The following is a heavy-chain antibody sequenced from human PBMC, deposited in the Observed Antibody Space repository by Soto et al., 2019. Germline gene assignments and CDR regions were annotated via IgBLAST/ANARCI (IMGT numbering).Heavy chain of an antibody. J-gene: IGHJ6*02. D-gene: IGHD2-2*01. CDR2: IYYSGST. CDR3: ARLHGYCISSSCHGHYAMDV. V-gene: IGHV4-39*01. CDR1: SAPVSSSTYT. Sequence: QLQLQESGPGLVKPSETLSLTCTVSSAPVSSSTYTWGWIRQPPGKGLEWIGSIYYSGSTYYHPSLNSRVTGSVDPSKNQFSLKVTSVTAADTAVYYCARLHGYCISSSCHGHYAMDVWGQGTTVTVSS.